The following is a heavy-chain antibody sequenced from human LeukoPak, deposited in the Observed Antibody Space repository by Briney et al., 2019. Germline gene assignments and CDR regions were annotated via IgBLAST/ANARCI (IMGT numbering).Heavy chain of an antibody. CDR1: GGSISSSSYY. J-gene: IGHJ4*02. V-gene: IGHV4-39*07. CDR3: AREYFDYYGSGSYYNWIDY. D-gene: IGHD3-10*01. CDR2: IYYSGST. Sequence: SETLSLTCTVSGGSISSSSYYWGWIRQPPGKGLEWIGSIYYSGSTYYNPSLKSRVTMSVDTSKNQFSLKMSSVTAADTAVYYCAREYFDYYGSGSYYNWIDYWGQGTLVTVSS.